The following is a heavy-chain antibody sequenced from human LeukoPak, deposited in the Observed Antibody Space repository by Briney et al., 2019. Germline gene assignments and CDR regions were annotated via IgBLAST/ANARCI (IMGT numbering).Heavy chain of an antibody. CDR3: ARRRDYYDSSGYAFDY. Sequence: SETLSLTCTVSGGSISSSSYHWGWIRQPPGKGLEWFGSIYYSGRTYYNPSLKSRVTISVDTSKNQFSLKLSSVTAADTAVYYCARRRDYYDSSGYAFDYLGQGTLVTVSS. J-gene: IGHJ4*02. V-gene: IGHV4-39*01. D-gene: IGHD3-22*01. CDR2: IYYSGRT. CDR1: GGSISSSSYH.